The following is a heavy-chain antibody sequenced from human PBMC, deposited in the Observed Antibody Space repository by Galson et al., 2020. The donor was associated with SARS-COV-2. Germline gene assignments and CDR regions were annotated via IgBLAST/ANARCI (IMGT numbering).Heavy chain of an antibody. D-gene: IGHD6-19*01. Sequence: ESGPTLVKPTQTLTLTCTFSGFSLSTSGMCVSWIRQPPGKALEWLARIDWDDDKYYSTSLKTRLTISKDTSKNQVVLTMTNMDPVDTATYYCARIRQDSSGWWRTPYYYGMDVWGQGTTVTGAS. CDR3: ARIRQDSSGWWRTPYYYGMDV. CDR1: GFSLSTSGMC. J-gene: IGHJ6*02. V-gene: IGHV2-70*11. CDR2: IDWDDDK.